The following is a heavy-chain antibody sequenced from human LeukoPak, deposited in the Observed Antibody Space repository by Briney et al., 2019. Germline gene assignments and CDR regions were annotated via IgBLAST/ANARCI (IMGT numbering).Heavy chain of an antibody. Sequence: PGGSLRLSCAASGFTFSSYSMNWVRQAPGKGLEWVSYISSSSSTIYYADSVKGRFTISRDNAKNSLYLQMNSLRAEDTAVYYCARDYSYGAGYVFDYWGQGTLVTVSS. CDR1: GFTFSSYS. CDR2: ISSSSSTI. J-gene: IGHJ4*02. CDR3: ARDYSYGAGYVFDY. V-gene: IGHV3-48*01. D-gene: IGHD5-18*01.